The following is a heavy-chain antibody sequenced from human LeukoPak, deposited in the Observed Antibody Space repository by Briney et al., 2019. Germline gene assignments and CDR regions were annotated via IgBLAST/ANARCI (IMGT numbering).Heavy chain of an antibody. CDR3: ARIIVVVTVRAFDI. CDR2: IYSGGST. CDR1: EFSVGSNY. V-gene: IGHV3-66*01. Sequence: PGGSLRLSCAASEFSVGSNYMTWVRQAPGKGLEWVSVIYSGGSTYYADSVKGRFTISRDNSKNTLYLQMNSLRAEDTAVYYCARIIVVVTVRAFDIWGQGTMVTVSS. D-gene: IGHD2-21*02. J-gene: IGHJ3*02.